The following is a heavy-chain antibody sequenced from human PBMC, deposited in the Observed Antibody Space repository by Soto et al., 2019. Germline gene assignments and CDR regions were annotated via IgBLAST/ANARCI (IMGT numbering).Heavy chain of an antibody. J-gene: IGHJ6*03. CDR2: IIPILGIA. D-gene: IGHD2-2*01. Sequence: SVKVSCKASGGTFSSYTISWVRQAPGQGLEWMGRIIPILGIANYAQKFQGRVTITADKSTSTAYMELSSLRSEDTAVYYCASKVPAAATFSYYYYMDVWGKGTTVTVAS. CDR3: ASKVPAAATFSYYYYMDV. V-gene: IGHV1-69*02. CDR1: GGTFSSYT.